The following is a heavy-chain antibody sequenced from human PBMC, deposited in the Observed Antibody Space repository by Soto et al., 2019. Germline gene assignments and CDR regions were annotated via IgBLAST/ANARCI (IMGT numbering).Heavy chain of an antibody. J-gene: IGHJ5*02. CDR3: ARDSDYYGSGSYYNGKRGWFDP. CDR2: INPNSGGT. V-gene: IGHV1-2*02. CDR1: GYTFTGYY. Sequence: VASVKVSCKASGYTFTGYYMHWLRQSPGQGLEWMGWINPNSGGTNYAQKFQGRVTMTRDTSISTAYMELSRLRSDDTAVYYCARDSDYYGSGSYYNGKRGWFDPWGQGTLVTVSS. D-gene: IGHD3-10*01.